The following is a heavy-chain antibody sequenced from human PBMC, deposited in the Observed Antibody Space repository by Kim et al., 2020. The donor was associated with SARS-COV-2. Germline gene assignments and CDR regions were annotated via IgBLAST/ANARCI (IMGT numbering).Heavy chain of an antibody. V-gene: IGHV4-38-2*02. Sequence: SETLSLTCTVSRYSITSGYYWGWIRQSPGKGLEWIGNIYHGGSTYYNPSLKSRVTISVDTSKNQFSLRLTSVTAADTAVYYCARVKDTRGFYYYFDYWGQGTLVTVSS. CDR2: IYHGGST. CDR3: ARVKDTRGFYYYFDY. CDR1: RYSITSGYY. J-gene: IGHJ4*02. D-gene: IGHD3-22*01.